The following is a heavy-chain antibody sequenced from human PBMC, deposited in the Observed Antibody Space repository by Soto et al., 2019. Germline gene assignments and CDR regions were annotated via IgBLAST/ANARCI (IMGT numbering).Heavy chain of an antibody. D-gene: IGHD3-22*01. CDR3: AKDHYYDSSGYYNPYNWFDP. J-gene: IGHJ5*02. V-gene: IGHV3-23*01. Sequence: EVQLLESGGGLVQPGGSLRLSCAASGFTFSSYAMSWVRQAPGKGLEWVSAISGSGGSTYYADSVKGRFTISRDNSKNTLYLQMNSLGAEDTAVYYCAKDHYYDSSGYYNPYNWFDPWGQGTLVTVSS. CDR2: ISGSGGST. CDR1: GFTFSSYA.